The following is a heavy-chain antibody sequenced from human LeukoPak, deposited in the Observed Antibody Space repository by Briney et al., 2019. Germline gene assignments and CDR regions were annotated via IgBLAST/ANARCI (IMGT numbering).Heavy chain of an antibody. CDR1: GGSISSSNYY. V-gene: IGHV4-39*01. D-gene: IGHD3-10*01. CDR3: ASLRTGDFDY. CDR2: IYYSGST. J-gene: IGHJ4*02. Sequence: PSETLSLTCTVSGGSISSSNYYWGWIRQPPGKGLEWIGNIYYSGSTYYNPSFKSRLTISVDTSKNQFSLKLSSVTAADTAVYYCASLRTGDFDYWGQGALVTVSS.